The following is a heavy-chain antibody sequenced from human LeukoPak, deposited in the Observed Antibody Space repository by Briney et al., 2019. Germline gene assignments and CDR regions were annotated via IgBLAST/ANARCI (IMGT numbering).Heavy chain of an antibody. Sequence: ASVKVSCKASGYTFTSYYMHWVRQAPGQGLEWMGGIIPIFGTANYAQKFQGRVTITTDESTSTAYMELSSLRSEDTAVYYCASAVGYSYGMVRFDPWGQGTLVTVSS. CDR2: IIPIFGTA. J-gene: IGHJ5*02. D-gene: IGHD5-18*01. CDR3: ASAVGYSYGMVRFDP. V-gene: IGHV1-69*05. CDR1: GYTFTSYY.